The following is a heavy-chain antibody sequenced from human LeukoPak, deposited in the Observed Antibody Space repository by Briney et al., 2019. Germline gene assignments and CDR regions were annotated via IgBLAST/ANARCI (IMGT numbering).Heavy chain of an antibody. CDR2: ISYDGSNK. J-gene: IGHJ4*02. D-gene: IGHD3-3*01. CDR3: AKGALEWLLGTDY. Sequence: GGSLRLSCAASGFTFSSYGMHWVRQAPGKGLEWVAVISYDGSNKYYADSVKGRFTISRDNSKNTLYLQMNSLRAEDTAVYYCAKGALEWLLGTDYWGQGTLVTVSS. V-gene: IGHV3-30*18. CDR1: GFTFSSYG.